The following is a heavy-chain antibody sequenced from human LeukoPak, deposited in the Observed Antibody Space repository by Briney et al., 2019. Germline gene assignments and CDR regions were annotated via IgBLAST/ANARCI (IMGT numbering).Heavy chain of an antibody. V-gene: IGHV4-4*02. J-gene: IGHJ4*02. CDR1: GFPFSSCGM. CDR3: ARVEADGGDDPRYYFDY. D-gene: IGHD2-21*02. Sequence: GSLRLSCAASGFPFSSCGMSWVRQPPGKGLEWIGEIYHSGSTNYNPSLKSRVTISVDKSKNQFSLKLSSVTAADTAVYYCARVEADGGDDPRYYFDYWGQGTLVTVSS. CDR2: IYHSGST.